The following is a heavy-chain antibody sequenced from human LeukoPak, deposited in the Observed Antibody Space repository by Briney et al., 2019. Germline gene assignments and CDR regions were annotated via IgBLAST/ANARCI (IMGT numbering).Heavy chain of an antibody. CDR3: AGLYCSGGSCYYPDAFDI. CDR2: IYPGDSDT. CDR1: GYSFTSYW. Sequence: GESLKISCKGSGYSFTSYWIGWVRQMPGKALEWMGIIYPGDSDTRYSPSFQGQVTISADKSISTAYLQWSSLKASDTAMYYCAGLYCSGGSCYYPDAFDIWGQGTMVTVSS. J-gene: IGHJ3*02. V-gene: IGHV5-51*01. D-gene: IGHD2-15*01.